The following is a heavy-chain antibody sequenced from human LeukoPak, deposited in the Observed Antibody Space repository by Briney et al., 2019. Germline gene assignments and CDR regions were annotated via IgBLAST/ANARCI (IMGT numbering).Heavy chain of an antibody. V-gene: IGHV1-69*13. CDR2: IIPIFGTA. CDR3: ARGGGYSREDFDY. CDR1: GGTFSSYA. D-gene: IGHD2-15*01. Sequence: ASVTVSCKASGGTFSSYAISWVRQAPGQGLEWMGGIIPIFGTANYAQKFQGRVTITADESTSTAYMELSSLRSEDTAVYYCARGGGYSREDFDYWGQGTLVTVSS. J-gene: IGHJ4*02.